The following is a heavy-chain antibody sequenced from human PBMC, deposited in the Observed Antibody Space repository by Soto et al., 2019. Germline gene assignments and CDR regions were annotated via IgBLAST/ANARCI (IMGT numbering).Heavy chain of an antibody. V-gene: IGHV4-59*01. Sequence: QVQLQESGPGLVKPSETLSLTCNVSGGSLKTYNWSWIRKLPGKGLEWIGYVYHRWRTNNNPSLPSRATISDDTSTHQFSLRLSSVKPEDTAVYYCARVIWAVGVPFDLWGQGTLVPVSS. D-gene: IGHD2-8*01. CDR1: GGSLKTYN. CDR2: VYHRWRT. J-gene: IGHJ4*02. CDR3: ARVIWAVGVPFDL.